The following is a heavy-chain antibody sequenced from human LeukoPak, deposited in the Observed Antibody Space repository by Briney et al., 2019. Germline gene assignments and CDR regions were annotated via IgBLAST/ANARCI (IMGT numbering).Heavy chain of an antibody. Sequence: GGSLRLSCAASGFTFSSYWMSWVRQAPGKGLEWVANIKQDGSEKYYVDSVKGRFTISRDNAKNSLYLQMNSLRAEDTAVYYCARDWGIAVAGRGKKDYWGQGTLVTVSS. CDR2: IKQDGSEK. D-gene: IGHD6-19*01. CDR1: GFTFSSYW. J-gene: IGHJ4*02. V-gene: IGHV3-7*01. CDR3: ARDWGIAVAGRGKKDY.